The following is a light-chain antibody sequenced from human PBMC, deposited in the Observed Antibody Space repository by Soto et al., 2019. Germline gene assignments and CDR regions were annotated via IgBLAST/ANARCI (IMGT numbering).Light chain of an antibody. CDR3: SSYTNKNNVV. V-gene: IGLV2-14*01. CDR1: SSDVGNYNY. J-gene: IGLJ2*01. Sequence: QSALTQPASVSGSPGQSVTISCTGTSSDVGNYNYVSWYQQHPGKAPKLMIYEVSNRPSGVSNRFSGSKSGNTASLTISGLQAEDESHYYCSSYTNKNNVVFGGGPKLTVL. CDR2: EVS.